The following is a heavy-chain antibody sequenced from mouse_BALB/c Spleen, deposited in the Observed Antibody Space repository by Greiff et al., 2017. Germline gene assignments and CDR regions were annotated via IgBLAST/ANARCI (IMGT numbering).Heavy chain of an antibody. CDR1: GFTFSSYT. V-gene: IGHV5-12-2*01. CDR2: ISNGGGST. D-gene: IGHD1-1*01. Sequence: VQLKESGGGLVQPGGSLKLSCAASGFTFSSYTMSWVRQTPEKRLEWVAYISNGGGSTYYPDTVKGRFTISRDNAKNTLYLQMSSLKSEDTAMYYCARHYGSSYWYFDVWGAGTTVTVSS. J-gene: IGHJ1*01. CDR3: ARHYGSSYWYFDV.